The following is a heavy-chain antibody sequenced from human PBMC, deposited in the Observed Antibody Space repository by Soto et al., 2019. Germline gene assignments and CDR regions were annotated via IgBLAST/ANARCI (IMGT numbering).Heavy chain of an antibody. D-gene: IGHD6-19*01. CDR1: GGSIGGSY. CDR3: ARSVAVPGAHIDY. CDR2: VYYTGST. Sequence: SETLSLTCTVSGGSIGGSYWSWIRQSPGKGLEWLGYVYYTGSTNYSPSLRSRVSISVDTSKNEFSLRLSSVTAADTAVYFCARSVAVPGAHIDYWGQGTQVTVSS. V-gene: IGHV4-59*01. J-gene: IGHJ4*02.